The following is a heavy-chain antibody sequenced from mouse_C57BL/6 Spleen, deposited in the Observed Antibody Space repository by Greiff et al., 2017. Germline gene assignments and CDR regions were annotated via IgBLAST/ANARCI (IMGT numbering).Heavy chain of an antibody. D-gene: IGHD2-4*01. CDR3: ARGGSDYDPFAY. CDR1: GYSFTGYY. V-gene: IGHV1-42*01. Sequence: EVQLQQSGPELVKPGASVKISCKASGYSFTGYYMNWVKQSPEKSLEWIGEINPSTGGTTYNQKFKAKATLTVDKSSSTAYMQLKSLTAEDSAVYYCARGGSDYDPFAYWGQGTLVTVSA. J-gene: IGHJ3*01. CDR2: INPSTGGT.